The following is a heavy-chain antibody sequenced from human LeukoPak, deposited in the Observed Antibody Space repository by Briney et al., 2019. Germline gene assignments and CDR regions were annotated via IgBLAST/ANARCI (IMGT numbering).Heavy chain of an antibody. D-gene: IGHD4-11*01. CDR2: MSSSGSVI. CDR3: AKGVTVTAYYMDV. V-gene: IGHV3-11*01. Sequence: GGSLRLSCSASGFTFSDYYMSWIRQAPGKGLEWVSYMSSSGSVIYYADSVKGRFTISRDNAKNSLYLQMNSLRAEDTALYYCAKGVTVTAYYMDVWGKGTTVTVSS. J-gene: IGHJ6*03. CDR1: GFTFSDYY.